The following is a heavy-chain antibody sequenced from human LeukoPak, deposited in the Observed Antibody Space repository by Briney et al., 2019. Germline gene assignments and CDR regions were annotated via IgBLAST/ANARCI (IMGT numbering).Heavy chain of an antibody. J-gene: IGHJ3*02. V-gene: IGHV3-33*01. CDR3: ARAGDAFDI. CDR2: IWYDGSDK. CDR1: GFTFSSYG. Sequence: GGSLRLSCAASGFTFSSYGMHWVRQAPGKGLEWVAVIWYDGSDKYYTDSVKGRFTISRDNSKNTLYLQMNSLRAEDMAIYYCARAGDAFDIWGQGTMVTVSS.